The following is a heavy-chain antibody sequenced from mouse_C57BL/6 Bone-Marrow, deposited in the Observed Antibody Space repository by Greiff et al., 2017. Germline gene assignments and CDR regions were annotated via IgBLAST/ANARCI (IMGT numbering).Heavy chain of an antibody. J-gene: IGHJ4*01. D-gene: IGHD2-3*01. CDR3: GNYDSYSYSMDY. CDR1: GYTFTGSW. V-gene: IGHV1-9*01. Sequence: VLLVESVAELMKPGASVKLSCKATGYTFTGSWIEWVKQRPGHGLEWIGEILPGSGSTNYNAKFKGKATFTADTSSNAAYLQLSSLTTEDSAIYYCGNYDSYSYSMDYWGQGTSVTVSS. CDR2: ILPGSGST.